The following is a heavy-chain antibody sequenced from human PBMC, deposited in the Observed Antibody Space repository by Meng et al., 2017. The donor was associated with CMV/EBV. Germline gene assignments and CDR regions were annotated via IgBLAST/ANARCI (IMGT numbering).Heavy chain of an antibody. J-gene: IGHJ5*02. CDR1: GFTFSSYA. D-gene: IGHD1-7*01. CDR2: ISYDGSNK. Sequence: SLKISCAASGFTFSSYAMHWVRQAPGKGLEWVAVISYDGSNKYYADSVKGRFTISGDNSKNTLYLQMNSLRAEDTAVYYCARATPRITGTTGFDPWGQGTLVTVSS. V-gene: IGHV3-30-3*01. CDR3: ARATPRITGTTGFDP.